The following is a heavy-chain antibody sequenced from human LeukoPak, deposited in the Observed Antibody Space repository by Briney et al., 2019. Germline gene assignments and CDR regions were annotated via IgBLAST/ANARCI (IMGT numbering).Heavy chain of an antibody. CDR2: ISGSGGST. CDR3: AKAGYSSGWYAFDY. J-gene: IGHJ4*02. V-gene: IGHV3-23*01. CDR1: GFTFSSYA. D-gene: IGHD6-19*01. Sequence: PGGSLRLSCAASGFTFSSYAMSWVRQAPGKGLEWVSAISGSGGSTYYADSVKSRFTISRDNSKNTLYLQMNSLRAEDTAVYYCAKAGYSSGWYAFDYWGQGTLVTVSS.